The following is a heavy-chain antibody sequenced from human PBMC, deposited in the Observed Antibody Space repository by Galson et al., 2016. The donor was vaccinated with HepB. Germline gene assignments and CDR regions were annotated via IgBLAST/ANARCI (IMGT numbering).Heavy chain of an antibody. J-gene: IGHJ5*01. CDR2: IWYDGSNK. Sequence: SLRLSCAASGFTFSSYGMDWVRQAPGKGLEWVAVIWYDGSNKYYADSVKGRFTISRDNSKNTLYLHIDSLRAEDTAVFYCAKDHSFLYDFWTGYSGSWVDSWGQGTLVTVSS. CDR1: GFTFSSYG. CDR3: AKDHSFLYDFWTGYSGSWVDS. V-gene: IGHV3-33*03. D-gene: IGHD3-3*01.